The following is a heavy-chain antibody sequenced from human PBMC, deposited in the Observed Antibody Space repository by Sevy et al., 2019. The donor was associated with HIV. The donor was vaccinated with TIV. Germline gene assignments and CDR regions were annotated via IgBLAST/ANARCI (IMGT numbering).Heavy chain of an antibody. V-gene: IGHV4-31*03. CDR2: ISYSGSA. D-gene: IGHD3-3*01. CDR1: GCSVSGITHYY. Sequence: SETLCLTCTVSGCSVSGITHYYWSWIRQHAGKGPEWIGYISYSGSADYNPSLRSRVTRSAVTSKDQFSLTLSYLTPSETALYNSAGRFFKDVFCGNKNESPNGMVVWGQGTTVTVSS. J-gene: IGHJ6*02. CDR3: AGRFFKDVFCGNKNESPNGMVV.